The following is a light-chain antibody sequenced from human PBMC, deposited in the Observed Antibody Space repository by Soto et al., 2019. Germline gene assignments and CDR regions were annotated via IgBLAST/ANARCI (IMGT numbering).Light chain of an antibody. Sequence: QSVLTQPPSASGSPGQSVTISCTGTSSDVGGYNYVSWYQQYPGKAPKLMIYEVTKRPSGVPDRFSGSKSGNTASLTVSGLQAEDEADYYCSSYAGFNNYVVFGGGTQRTVL. V-gene: IGLV2-8*01. CDR3: SSYAGFNNYVV. CDR2: EVT. J-gene: IGLJ2*01. CDR1: SSDVGGYNY.